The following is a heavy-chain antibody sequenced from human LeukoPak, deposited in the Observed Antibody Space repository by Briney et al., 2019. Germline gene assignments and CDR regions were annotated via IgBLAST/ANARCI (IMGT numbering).Heavy chain of an antibody. CDR2: IYPGDSDT. CDR3: ARLPLTGIFRWFAP. CDR1: GYSFTSYW. D-gene: IGHD7-27*01. J-gene: IGHJ5*02. V-gene: IGHV5-51*01. Sequence: GESLKIPCKGSGYSFTSYWIGWVRQMPGKGLEWMGIIYPGDSDTRYSPSFQGQVTISADKSIRTAYLQWSSLKASHTAMYYCARLPLTGIFRWFAPWSQGTLVTVSS.